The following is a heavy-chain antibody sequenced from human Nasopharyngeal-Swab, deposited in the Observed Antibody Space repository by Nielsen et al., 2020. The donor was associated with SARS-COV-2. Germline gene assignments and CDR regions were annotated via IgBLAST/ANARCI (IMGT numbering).Heavy chain of an antibody. D-gene: IGHD2-15*01. CDR1: GFTFSSYE. V-gene: IGHV3-48*03. J-gene: IGHJ4*02. Sequence: GESLKISCAASGFTFSSYEMNWVRQAPGKGLEWVSYISSSGSTIYYADSVKGRFTISRDNAKNSLYLQMNSLRAEDTAVYYCARERGYCSGGSCYSWGQGTLVTVSS. CDR3: ARERGYCSGGSCYS. CDR2: ISSSGSTI.